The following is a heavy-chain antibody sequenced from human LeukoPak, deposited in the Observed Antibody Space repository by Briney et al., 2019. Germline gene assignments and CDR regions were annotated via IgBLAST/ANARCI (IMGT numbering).Heavy chain of an antibody. CDR1: GGSISSSSYY. J-gene: IGHJ4*02. D-gene: IGHD6-19*01. CDR2: IYYSGST. CDR3: ARRSGWYRGGDY. V-gene: IGHV4-39*01. Sequence: SETLSLTCTVSGGSISSSSYYWGWIRQPPGKGLEWIGSIYYSGSTYYNPSLKSRVTISVDTSKNQFSLKLSSVTAADTAVYYCARRSGWYRGGDYWGQGTLVTVSS.